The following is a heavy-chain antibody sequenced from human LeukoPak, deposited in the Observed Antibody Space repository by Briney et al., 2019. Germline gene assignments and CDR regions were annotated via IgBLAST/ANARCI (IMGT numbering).Heavy chain of an antibody. CDR1: GYTFTGYY. CDR2: INPNSGGT. J-gene: IGHJ5*02. V-gene: IGHV1-2*02. Sequence: ASVKVSCKASGYTFTGYYMHWVRQAPGQGLEWMGWINPNSGGTNYAQKFQGRVTMTTDTSTSTAYMELRSLRSDDTAVYYCARASGYETNWFDPWGQGTLVTVSS. CDR3: ARASGYETNWFDP. D-gene: IGHD5-12*01.